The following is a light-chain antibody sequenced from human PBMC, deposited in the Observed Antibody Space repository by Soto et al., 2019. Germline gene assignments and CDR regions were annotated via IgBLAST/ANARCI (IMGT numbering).Light chain of an antibody. J-gene: IGKJ1*01. CDR1: QSVSSN. CDR3: QQYNKWPRT. Sequence: EVVMTQSPDTLSVSPGERATLSCRASQSVSSNLAWYQQKLGQAPRLLIYGASTRATGISARISGSGSGTEFTLTISSLQSEDFAIYYCQQYNKWPRTFGQGTRVEIK. CDR2: GAS. V-gene: IGKV3-15*01.